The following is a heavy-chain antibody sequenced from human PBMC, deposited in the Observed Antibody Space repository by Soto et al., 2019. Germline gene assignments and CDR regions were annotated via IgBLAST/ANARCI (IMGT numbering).Heavy chain of an antibody. J-gene: IGHJ1*01. CDR1: GFTFSSYS. CDR2: ISSSSSYI. D-gene: IGHD2-15*01. CDR3: ARDSGDCSGGSCYSRYFQH. V-gene: IGHV3-21*01. Sequence: VQLVESGGGLVKPGGSLRLSCAASGFTFSSYSMNWVRQAPGKGLEWVSSISSSSSYIYYADSVKGRFTISRDNAKNSLYLQMNSLRAEDTAVYYCARDSGDCSGGSCYSRYFQHWGQGTLVTVSS.